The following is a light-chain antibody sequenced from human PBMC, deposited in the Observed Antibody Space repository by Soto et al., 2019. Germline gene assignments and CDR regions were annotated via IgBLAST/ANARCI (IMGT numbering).Light chain of an antibody. CDR2: GAS. CDR3: RQYDSSPIT. V-gene: IGKV3-20*01. CDR1: QNVSSSY. Sequence: EIVLTQSPGTLSLSPGERATLSCRASQNVSSSYLAWYQQKPGQAPRLLIYGASSRATGIPDRFSGSGSGTHFTLTISRLEPEDFAVYYCRQYDSSPITFGQGTRLEIK. J-gene: IGKJ5*01.